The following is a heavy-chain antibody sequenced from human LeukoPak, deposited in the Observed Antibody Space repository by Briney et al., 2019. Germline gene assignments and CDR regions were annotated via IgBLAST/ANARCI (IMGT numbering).Heavy chain of an antibody. Sequence: PSETLSLTCVVSGASISSYSWNWIRQSPGKGLEWIGYSSHSGTTSYNSYLRSRVTISVDTSKNHLSLKLTSVTAADTAVYYCARGSGGYCSSTSCYFNRYYYYYYGMDVWGQGTTVTVSS. CDR3: ARGSGGYCSSTSCYFNRYYYYYYGMDV. V-gene: IGHV4-59*12. CDR2: SSHSGTT. CDR1: GASISSYS. D-gene: IGHD2-2*01. J-gene: IGHJ6*02.